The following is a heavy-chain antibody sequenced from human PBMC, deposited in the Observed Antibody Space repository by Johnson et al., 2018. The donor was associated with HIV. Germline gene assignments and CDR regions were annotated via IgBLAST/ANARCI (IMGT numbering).Heavy chain of an antibody. CDR1: GFTFDDYG. D-gene: IGHD5-18*01. Sequence: VLLVESGGGLVKPGGSLRLSCAASGFTFDDYGLSWVRQAPGKGLKWVSGINWNGGSTGYADSVKGRFTISRDNSKNTLYLQMNSLRAEDTAVYYCARVEQQLWLRGAFDIWGQGTMVTVSS. CDR3: ARVEQQLWLRGAFDI. CDR2: INWNGGST. J-gene: IGHJ3*02. V-gene: IGHV3-20*04.